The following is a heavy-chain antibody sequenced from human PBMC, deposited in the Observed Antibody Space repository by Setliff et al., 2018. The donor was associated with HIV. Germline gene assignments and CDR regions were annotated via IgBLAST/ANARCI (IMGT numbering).Heavy chain of an antibody. Sequence: GASVKVSCKAFEYTFIDYFINWVRQAPAQGLEWMGWISPYNGDTKILQKFRGRVTMTRETSINTDYLEFSGLRSDDTSVYSCARQLSNSLDFLGQGALVTVSS. J-gene: IGHJ4*02. CDR3: ARQLSNSLDF. CDR1: EYTFIDYF. D-gene: IGHD7-27*01. V-gene: IGHV1-2*02. CDR2: ISPYNGDT.